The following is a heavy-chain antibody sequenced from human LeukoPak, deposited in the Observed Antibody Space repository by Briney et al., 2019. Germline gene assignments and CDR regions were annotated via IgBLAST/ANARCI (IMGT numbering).Heavy chain of an antibody. J-gene: IGHJ4*02. V-gene: IGHV3-23*01. CDR3: AKGEMATSN. Sequence: GGSLRLSCVASGFNFDIFAMSWVRQSPGGGLEWVASRGRSGGSKNYADSVKGRFTISRDNSKNTLFLQMNSLRVEDSAIYYCAKGEMATSNWGQGTLVTVSS. CDR2: RGRSGGSK. CDR1: GFNFDIFA. D-gene: IGHD5-24*01.